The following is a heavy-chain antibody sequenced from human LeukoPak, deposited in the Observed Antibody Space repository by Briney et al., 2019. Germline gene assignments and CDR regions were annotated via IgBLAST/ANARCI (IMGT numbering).Heavy chain of an antibody. D-gene: IGHD5-18*01. CDR2: ISGSGGST. CDR3: AKDRASWIQLGDAFDI. CDR1: GFTFSSYA. Sequence: GGSLRRSCAASGFTFSSYAMSWVRQAPGKGLEWVSAISGSGGSTYYADPVKGRFTISRDNSKNTLYLQMNSLRAEDTAVYYCAKDRASWIQLGDAFDIWGQGTMVTVSS. V-gene: IGHV3-23*01. J-gene: IGHJ3*02.